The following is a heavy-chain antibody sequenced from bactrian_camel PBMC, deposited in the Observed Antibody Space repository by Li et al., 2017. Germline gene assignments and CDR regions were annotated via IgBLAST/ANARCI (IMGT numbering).Heavy chain of an antibody. CDR3: AAAWDKDINYLDDPDEYNY. D-gene: IGHD1*01. J-gene: IGHJ4*01. Sequence: HVQLVESGGGSVPAGGSLRVSCVATGHTHSTLTMAWFRQAPGKGREGVAAISADGGMTGYADSVEGRFTIARGNDKNSVYLELNSLEPEDSAMFYCAAAWDKDINYLDDPDEYNYWGQGTQVTVS. CDR1: GHTHSTLT. V-gene: IGHV3-3*01. CDR2: ISADGGMT.